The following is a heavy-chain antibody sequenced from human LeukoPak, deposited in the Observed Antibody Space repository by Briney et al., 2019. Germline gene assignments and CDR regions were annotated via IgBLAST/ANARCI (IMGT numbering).Heavy chain of an antibody. CDR1: GGSISLSYYY. CDR3: ARGTLYSGWSYYFDY. CDR2: VYYSGTT. Sequence: SETLSLTCTVSGGSISLSYYYWGWIRQPPGKALEWIGSVYYSGTTSYNPSLKSRVTISVDMSKNHFSLRLSSVTAADTAMYYCARGTLYSGWSYYFDYWGQGSQVTVSS. J-gene: IGHJ4*02. V-gene: IGHV4-39*07. D-gene: IGHD6-19*01.